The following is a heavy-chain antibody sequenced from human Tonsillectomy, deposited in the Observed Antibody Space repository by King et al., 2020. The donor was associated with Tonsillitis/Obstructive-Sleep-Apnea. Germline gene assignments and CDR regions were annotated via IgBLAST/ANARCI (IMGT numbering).Heavy chain of an antibody. Sequence: VQLVESGAEVKKPGASVKVSCKASEYTFSGYYMHWVRQAPGEGLEWMGWVNPNSGDTNYAQKFQGRVTMTRDTSISTAYMELSRLTSDDTAIYYCAQISGWFDSWGRGTLVTVSS. J-gene: IGHJ5*01. V-gene: IGHV1-2*02. D-gene: IGHD1-26*01. CDR1: EYTFSGYY. CDR3: AQISGWFDS. CDR2: VNPNSGDT.